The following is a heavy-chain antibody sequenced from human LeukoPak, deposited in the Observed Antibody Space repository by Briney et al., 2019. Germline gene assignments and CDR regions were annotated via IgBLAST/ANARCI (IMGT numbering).Heavy chain of an antibody. Sequence: ASVKVSCKASGNTFTGYYMHRVRQAPGQGLEWMGRINPNSAGTNYAQKFQGRVTMTRDTSISTAYMELSRLRSDDTVVYYCARDSEDIVVVVAAMWGQGTLVTVSS. CDR3: ARDSEDIVVVVAAM. J-gene: IGHJ4*02. CDR2: INPNSAGT. CDR1: GNTFTGYY. D-gene: IGHD2-15*01. V-gene: IGHV1-2*05.